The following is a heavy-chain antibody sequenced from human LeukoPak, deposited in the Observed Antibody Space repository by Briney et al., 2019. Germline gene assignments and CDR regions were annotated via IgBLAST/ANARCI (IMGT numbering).Heavy chain of an antibody. CDR1: GFTFSSYA. V-gene: IGHV3-23*01. CDR2: ISGSGGST. Sequence: GGSLRLSCAVSGFTFSSYAMSWVRQAPGKGLEWVSAISGSGGSTYYADSVKGRFTISRDNSKNTLYLQMNSLIAEDTAVYSCAKDTQWLVRGTDYWGQGTLVTVSS. J-gene: IGHJ4*02. D-gene: IGHD6-19*01. CDR3: AKDTQWLVRGTDY.